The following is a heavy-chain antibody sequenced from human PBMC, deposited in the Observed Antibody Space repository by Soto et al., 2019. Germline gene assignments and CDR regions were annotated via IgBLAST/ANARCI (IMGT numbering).Heavy chain of an antibody. V-gene: IGHV6-1*01. CDR2: TYYASKWYA. CDR1: GDSVSTNSAA. CDR3: AKSPPKGYYFDY. J-gene: IGHJ4*02. Sequence: SQTLSLTCAISGDSVSTNSAAWNWIRQSPSGGLEWLGRTYYASKWYADYAVSVKNRLAINPDTSKNQFSLQLNSVTPEDTAVYYCAKSPPKGYYFDYWGQGTLVTVSS.